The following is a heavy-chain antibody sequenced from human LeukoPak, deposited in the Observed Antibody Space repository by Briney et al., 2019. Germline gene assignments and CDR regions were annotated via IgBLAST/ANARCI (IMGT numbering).Heavy chain of an antibody. CDR3: ASRYCSSTSCYWDAFDI. D-gene: IGHD2-2*01. CDR1: GFTFSSYG. Sequence: GGSLRLSCAASGFTFSSYGMSWVRQAPGKWLEWVSAISGSGGSTYYADSVKGRFTISRDNSKNTLYLQMNSLRAEDTALYYCASRYCSSTSCYWDAFDIWGQGTMVTVSS. J-gene: IGHJ3*02. CDR2: ISGSGGST. V-gene: IGHV3-23*01.